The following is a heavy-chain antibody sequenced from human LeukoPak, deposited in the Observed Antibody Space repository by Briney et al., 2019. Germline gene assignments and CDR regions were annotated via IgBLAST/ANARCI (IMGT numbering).Heavy chain of an antibody. CDR1: GFTFSSYS. J-gene: IGHJ4*02. D-gene: IGHD5-18*01. CDR3: ARRGIQLWPHDDY. CDR2: ISSSSSTI. Sequence: PGGSLRPSCAASGFTFSSYSMNWVRQAPGKGLEWVSYISSSSSTIYYADSVKGRFTISRDNAKNSLYLQMNSLRAEDTAVYYCARRGIQLWPHDDYWGQGTLVTVSS. V-gene: IGHV3-48*01.